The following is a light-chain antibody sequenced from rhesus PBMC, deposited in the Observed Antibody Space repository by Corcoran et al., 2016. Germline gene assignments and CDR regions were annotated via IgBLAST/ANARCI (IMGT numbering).Light chain of an antibody. Sequence: DIQMTQSPSSLSASVGDTVTITCRASQSISSWLDWYQQKPGKAPNLLIYKASSLQSRVPSRFSGSGSVTYCTLTISSLQPEDFATDYCLQYSSSPLTFGGGTKVEIK. CDR3: LQYSSSPLT. V-gene: IGKV1-22*01. CDR2: KAS. CDR1: QSISSW. J-gene: IGKJ4*01.